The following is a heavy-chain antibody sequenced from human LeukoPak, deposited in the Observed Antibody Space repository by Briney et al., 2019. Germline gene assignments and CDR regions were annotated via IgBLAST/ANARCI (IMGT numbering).Heavy chain of an antibody. CDR3: ARDQFIAAAGTGAFDI. CDR2: IYTSGST. D-gene: IGHD6-13*01. V-gene: IGHV4-4*07. CDR1: GGSISSYY. Sequence: PSETLSLTCTVSGGSISSYYWSWIRQPAGKGLEWIGRIYTSGSTNYNPSLKSRVTMSVDTSKIQFSLKLSSVTAADTAVYYCARDQFIAAAGTGAFDIWGQGTMVTVSS. J-gene: IGHJ3*02.